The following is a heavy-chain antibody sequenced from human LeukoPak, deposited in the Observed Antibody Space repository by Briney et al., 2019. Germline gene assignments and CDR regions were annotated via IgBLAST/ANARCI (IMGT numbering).Heavy chain of an antibody. CDR3: ARGSGYYSGIVDY. D-gene: IGHD3-22*01. J-gene: IGHJ4*02. CDR1: GGSISSYY. V-gene: IGHV4-59*01. CDR2: IYYSGST. Sequence: SETLSLTCTVSGGSISSYYWSWIRQPPGKGLEWIGYIYYSGSTNYNPSLKGRVTISVDTSKNQFSLKLSSVTAADTAVYYCARGSGYYSGIVDYWGQGTLVTVSS.